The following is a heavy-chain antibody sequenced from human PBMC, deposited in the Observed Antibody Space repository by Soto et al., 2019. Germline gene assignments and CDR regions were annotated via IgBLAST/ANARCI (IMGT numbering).Heavy chain of an antibody. Sequence: SETLSLTCIVSGGSISSSGLYWGWIRQPPGKGLEWIGTVSYTGSTYHNPSLKSRVTMSADTTSNQVSLNLSSATAADTAVYYFELGLNSSGWDPSRGAWGKGSTLTVP. V-gene: IGHV4-39*01. CDR3: ELGLNSSGWDPSRGA. D-gene: IGHD3-22*01. CDR1: GGSISSSGLY. CDR2: VSYTGST. J-gene: IGHJ6*03.